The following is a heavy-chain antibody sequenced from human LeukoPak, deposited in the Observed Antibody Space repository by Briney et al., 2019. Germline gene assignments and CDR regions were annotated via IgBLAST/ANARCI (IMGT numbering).Heavy chain of an antibody. V-gene: IGHV1-2*02. CDR1: GYTFTGYY. D-gene: IGHD3-3*01. CDR2: INPNSGGT. J-gene: IGHJ4*02. CDR3: ARAHYYDFWSGYYTGSRYFDY. Sequence: ASVKVSCKASGYTFTGYYMHWVRQAPGQGLEWMGWINPNSGGTNYAQKFQGRVTMTRDTSISTAHMELSRLRSDDTAVYYCARAHYYDFWSGYYTGSRYFDYWGQGTLVTVSS.